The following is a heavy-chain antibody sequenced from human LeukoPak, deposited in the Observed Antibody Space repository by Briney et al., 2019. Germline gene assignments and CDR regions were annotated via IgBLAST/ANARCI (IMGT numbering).Heavy chain of an antibody. J-gene: IGHJ4*02. CDR3: ARGADYDILTGYFNNGEYYFDY. CDR2: INHSGRT. Sequence: SETLSLTCAVYGGSFSGYYWSWIRRPPGKGLEWIGEINHSGRTNYNPSLKSRVTISVDTSKHQFSLKLPSVTAADTAVYYCARGADYDILTGYFNNGEYYFDYWGQGTLVTVSS. D-gene: IGHD3-9*01. V-gene: IGHV4-34*01. CDR1: GGSFSGYY.